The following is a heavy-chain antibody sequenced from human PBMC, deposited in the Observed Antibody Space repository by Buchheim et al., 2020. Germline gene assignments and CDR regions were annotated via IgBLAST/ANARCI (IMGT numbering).Heavy chain of an antibody. CDR1: GFTFSSYW. J-gene: IGHJ6*02. CDR2: IKQDGSEK. CDR3: AREVNDFWSGYYLYYYYGMDV. Sequence: EVQLVESGGGLVQPGGSLRLSCAASGFTFSSYWMSWVRQAPGKGLEWVANIKQDGSEKYYVDSVKGRLTISRDNAKNSLYLQMNSLRAEGTAVYYCAREVNDFWSGYYLYYYYGMDVWGQGTT. D-gene: IGHD3-3*01. V-gene: IGHV3-7*01.